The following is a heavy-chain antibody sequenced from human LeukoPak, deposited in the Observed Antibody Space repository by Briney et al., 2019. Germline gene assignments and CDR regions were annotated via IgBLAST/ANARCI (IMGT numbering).Heavy chain of an antibody. V-gene: IGHV3-7*01. CDR3: ARSNSPWLGYFDY. J-gene: IGHJ4*02. Sequence: QPGGSLRLSCAASGFTFSSYWMSWVRQAPGKGLEWVANIEQDGSEKYYVDSVKGRFTISRDNAKNSLYLQMNSLRAEDTAVYYCARSNSPWLGYFDYWGQGTLVTVSS. CDR1: GFTFSSYW. D-gene: IGHD6-19*01. CDR2: IEQDGSEK.